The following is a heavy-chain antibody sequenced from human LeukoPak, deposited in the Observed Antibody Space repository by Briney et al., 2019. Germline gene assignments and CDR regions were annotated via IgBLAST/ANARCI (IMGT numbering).Heavy chain of an antibody. D-gene: IGHD4-17*01. CDR2: INPKSGDT. V-gene: IGHV1-2*02. CDR1: GYTFSDYY. J-gene: IGHJ6*03. Sequence: ASVKVSCKASGYTFSDYYIHGVRQAPGEGIEWMEWINPKSGDTNYAQKFQGRVTMTRDTSIRTAYMELGRMTYDDTAVFYCARDPHYGAGYYYYYYMDVWGKGTTVTVSS. CDR3: ARDPHYGAGYYYYYYMDV.